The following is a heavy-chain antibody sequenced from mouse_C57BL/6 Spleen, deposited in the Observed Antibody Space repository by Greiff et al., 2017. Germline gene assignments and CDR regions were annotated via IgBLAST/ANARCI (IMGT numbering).Heavy chain of an antibody. D-gene: IGHD2-5*01. V-gene: IGHV1-53*01. CDR2: INPSNGGT. CDR3: ARGTYYSNYLDY. CDR1: GYTFTSYW. J-gene: IGHJ2*01. Sequence: QVQLQQPGTELVKPGASVKLSCKASGYTFTSYWMHWVKQRPGQGLEWIGNINPSNGGTNYNEKFKSKATLTVDKSSSTAYMQLRGLTSEDSAVYYCARGTYYSNYLDYWGQGTTLTVSS.